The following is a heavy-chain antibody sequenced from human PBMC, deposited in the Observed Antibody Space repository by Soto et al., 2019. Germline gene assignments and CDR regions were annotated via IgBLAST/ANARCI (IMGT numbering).Heavy chain of an antibody. Sequence: ASVKVSCKASGYTFSSYYIHWVRQAPGQGLEWMGIINPSGGNTDYTQKLRGRITMTRDTSTSTVYMELSSLRSEDTAVYYCARVGYCSGGSCYPPDHWGQGTLVTV. CDR1: GYTFSSYY. CDR3: ARVGYCSGGSCYPPDH. CDR2: INPSGGNT. V-gene: IGHV1-46*03. J-gene: IGHJ4*02. D-gene: IGHD2-15*01.